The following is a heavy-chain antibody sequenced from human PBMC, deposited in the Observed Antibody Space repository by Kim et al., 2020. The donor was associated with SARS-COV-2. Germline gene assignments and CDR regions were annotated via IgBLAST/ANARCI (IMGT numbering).Heavy chain of an antibody. V-gene: IGHV5-51*01. CDR1: GYSFTSYW. CDR2: IYPGDSDT. J-gene: IGHJ4*02. D-gene: IGHD5-18*01. Sequence: GESLKISCKGSGYSFTSYWIGWVRQMPGKGLEWMGIIYPGDSDTRYSPSFQGQVTISADKSISTAYLQWSSLKASDTAMYYCARCRYSYGYEDSSLPDYWGQGTLVTVSS. CDR3: ARCRYSYGYEDSSLPDY.